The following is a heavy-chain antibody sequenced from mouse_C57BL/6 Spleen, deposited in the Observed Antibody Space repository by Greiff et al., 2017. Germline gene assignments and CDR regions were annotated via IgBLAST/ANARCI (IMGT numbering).Heavy chain of an antibody. J-gene: IGHJ2*01. D-gene: IGHD2-4*01. CDR2: IYPGDGDT. CDR3: ARCYDYDQYYFDY. Sequence: VQLQQSGPELVKPGASVKISCKASGYAFSSSWMNWVKQRPGKGLEWIGRIYPGDGDTNYNGKFKGKATLTADKSSSTAYMQLSSLTSEDSAVXFCARCYDYDQYYFDYWGQGTTLTVSS. V-gene: IGHV1-82*01. CDR1: GYAFSSSW.